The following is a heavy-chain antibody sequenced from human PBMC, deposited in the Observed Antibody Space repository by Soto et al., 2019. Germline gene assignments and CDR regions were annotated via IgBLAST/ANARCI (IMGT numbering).Heavy chain of an antibody. CDR3: ARDETSCYECDYYYYRMDV. D-gene: IGHD2-2*01. CDR1: GFTFSSYA. V-gene: IGHV3-30-3*01. J-gene: IGHJ6*02. Sequence: QVQLVESGGGVVQPGRSLRLSCAASGFTFSSYAMHWVRQAPGKGLEWVAVLSYDGSNKYYADSVKGRFTISRDNSKNTLYLKMNSLRAEDTAVYYCARDETSCYECDYYYYRMDVWGQGTTVTVSS. CDR2: LSYDGSNK.